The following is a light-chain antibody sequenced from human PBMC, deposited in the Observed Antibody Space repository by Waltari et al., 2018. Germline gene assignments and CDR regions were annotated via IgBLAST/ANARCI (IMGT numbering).Light chain of an antibody. V-gene: IGKV1-5*03. Sequence: DIQMSQSPSTLSASIVDRVSITCRASQNIKTWVAWYQQKPGKAPKFLVYKASTLDSGVPSRFSGSGSGTEFTLTISSLQPEDSATYYCQQLHSYPRTFGQGTKLEIK. CDR2: KAS. CDR1: QNIKTW. CDR3: QQLHSYPRT. J-gene: IGKJ2*02.